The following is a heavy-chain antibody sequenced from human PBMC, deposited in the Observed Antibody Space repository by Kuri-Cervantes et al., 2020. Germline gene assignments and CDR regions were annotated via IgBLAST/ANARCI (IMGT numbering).Heavy chain of an antibody. CDR3: ARRLDLDYGDYYSDAFDI. D-gene: IGHD4-17*01. CDR1: GYSFTSYW. Sequence: KVSCKGSGYSFTSYWIGWVRQMPGKGPEWMGIIYPGDSDTRYSPSFQGQVTISADKSISTAYLQWSSLKASDTAMYYCARRLDLDYGDYYSDAFDIWGQGTMVTVSS. CDR2: IYPGDSDT. V-gene: IGHV5-51*01. J-gene: IGHJ3*02.